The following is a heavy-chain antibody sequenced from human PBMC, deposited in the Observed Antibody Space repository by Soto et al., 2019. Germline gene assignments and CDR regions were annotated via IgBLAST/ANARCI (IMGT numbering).Heavy chain of an antibody. V-gene: IGHV3-30*17. CDR1: GFSLRDYG. CDR3: GRDPTGGYYQYDY. CDR2: VSDDGSEQ. D-gene: IGHD1-26*01. J-gene: IGHJ4*02. Sequence: GGSLRLSCAASGFSLRDYGMHWVRQAPGKGLEYVAAVSDDGSEQYYADSVRGRFTISRDNSKNTVYLQLDSLTTGDTAVYYCGRDPTGGYYQYDYWGQGALVTVSS.